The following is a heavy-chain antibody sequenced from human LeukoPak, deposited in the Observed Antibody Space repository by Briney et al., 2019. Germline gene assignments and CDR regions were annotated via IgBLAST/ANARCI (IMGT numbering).Heavy chain of an antibody. CDR1: GFTFSSYS. V-gene: IGHV3-21*01. J-gene: IGHJ3*02. CDR2: ISSSSSYI. Sequence: GGSLRLSCAASGFTFSSYSMNWVRQAPGKGLEWVSSISSSSSYIYYADSVKGRFTISRDNAKNSLYLQMNSLRAEDTAVYYCARDLEEHGSGSYYMLGGSRKDAFDIWGQGTMVTVSS. D-gene: IGHD3-10*01. CDR3: ARDLEEHGSGSYYMLGGSRKDAFDI.